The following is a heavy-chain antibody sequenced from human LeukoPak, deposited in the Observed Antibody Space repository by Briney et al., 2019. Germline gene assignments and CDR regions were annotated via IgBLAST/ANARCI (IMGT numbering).Heavy chain of an antibody. CDR3: ARRVRKANYYYYYMDV. D-gene: IGHD5/OR15-5a*01. CDR2: INHSGST. V-gene: IGHV4-34*01. J-gene: IGHJ6*03. Sequence: SETLSLTCAVYGGSFSGYYWSWIRQPPGKGLEWIGEINHSGSTNYNPSLKSRVTISVDTSKNQFSLKLSSVTAADTAVYYCARRVRKANYYYYYMDVWGKGTTVTVSS. CDR1: GGSFSGYY.